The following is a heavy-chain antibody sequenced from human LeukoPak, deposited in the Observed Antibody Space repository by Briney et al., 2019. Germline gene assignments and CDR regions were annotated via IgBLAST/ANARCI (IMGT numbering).Heavy chain of an antibody. V-gene: IGHV3-53*05. J-gene: IGHJ4*02. D-gene: IGHD5-18*01. CDR2: IYSGGST. CDR3: ARARGIQLWSIDY. CDR1: GFTVSSNY. Sequence: PGGSLRLSCAASGFTVSSNYMSWVRQAPGKGLEWVSVIYSGGSTYYADSVKGRFTISRDNAKNSLYLQINSLRAEDTAVYYCARARGIQLWSIDYWGQGTLVTVSS.